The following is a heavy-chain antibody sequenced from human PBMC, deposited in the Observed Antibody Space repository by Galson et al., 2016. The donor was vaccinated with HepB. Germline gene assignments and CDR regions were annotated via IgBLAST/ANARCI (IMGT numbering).Heavy chain of an antibody. Sequence: SLRLSCAASGFTFNSNWMHWVRQAPGKGLVWVSRINYGGTNTDYADSVKGRFAISRDNAKNTLYLQMTNLRAEDTAVYYCATPILAAHGHMDVWGEGTTVSVSS. V-gene: IGHV3-74*01. CDR1: GFTFNSNW. D-gene: IGHD3-3*02. CDR2: INYGGTNT. CDR3: ATPILAAHGHMDV. J-gene: IGHJ6*03.